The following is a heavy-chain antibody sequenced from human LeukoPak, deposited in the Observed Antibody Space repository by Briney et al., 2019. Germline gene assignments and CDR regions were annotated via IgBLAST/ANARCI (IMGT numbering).Heavy chain of an antibody. Sequence: GGSLRLSCAASGLTFSSYAMHWVRQAPGKGLEWVAVISYDGSNKYYADSVKGRFTISRDNSKNTLYLQMNSLRAEDTAVYYCARSENKYSSSWCFDYWGQGTLVTVSS. CDR2: ISYDGSNK. CDR1: GLTFSSYA. V-gene: IGHV3-30-3*01. CDR3: ARSENKYSSSWCFDY. D-gene: IGHD6-13*01. J-gene: IGHJ4*02.